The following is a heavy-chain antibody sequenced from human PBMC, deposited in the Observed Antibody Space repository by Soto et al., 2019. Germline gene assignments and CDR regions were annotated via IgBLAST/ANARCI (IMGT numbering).Heavy chain of an antibody. J-gene: IGHJ5*02. D-gene: IGHD3-3*01. V-gene: IGHV3-48*02. CDR2: ISSSSSTI. Sequence: EVQVVESGGGLVQPGGSLRLSCAASGFTFSSNSMNWVRQAPGKGLEWISYISSSSSTIYADSVKGRFTISRDNAKNSLYLQMNSLRDEDTAVYNSARVIWSGHLTSDLWGQGILVTASS. CDR1: GFTFSSNS. CDR3: ARVIWSGHLTSDL.